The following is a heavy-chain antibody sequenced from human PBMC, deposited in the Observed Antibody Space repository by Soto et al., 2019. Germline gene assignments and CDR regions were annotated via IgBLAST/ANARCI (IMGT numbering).Heavy chain of an antibody. V-gene: IGHV3-23*01. CDR1: GFTFYIYA. J-gene: IGHJ6*03. Sequence: PGGSLRLSCAASGFTFYIYAMSWVRQAPGKGLEWVSTISGSAGITYYADSVKGRFTISRDNSKNTLYLQMNSLRAEDTAVYYCAGYCSSTTCYDRYHYYMDVWGKGTTVTVSS. CDR3: AGYCSSTTCYDRYHYYMDV. D-gene: IGHD2-2*01. CDR2: ISGSAGIT.